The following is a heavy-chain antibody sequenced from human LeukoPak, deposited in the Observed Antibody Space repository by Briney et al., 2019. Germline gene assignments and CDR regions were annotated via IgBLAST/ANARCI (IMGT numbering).Heavy chain of an antibody. V-gene: IGHV3-23*01. CDR3: AKTTTGYSSGRYPAWPIDY. J-gene: IGHJ4*02. CDR1: GFTFGSYA. Sequence: GGSLRLSCAASGFTFGSYAMYWVRQAPGKGLEWVSGIFGSGGSAHYADSVKGRFTISRDNSKNTVYLQMDSLRAEDTAIYYCAKTTTGYSSGRYPAWPIDYRGQGTLVTVSS. CDR2: IFGSGGSA. D-gene: IGHD2-15*01.